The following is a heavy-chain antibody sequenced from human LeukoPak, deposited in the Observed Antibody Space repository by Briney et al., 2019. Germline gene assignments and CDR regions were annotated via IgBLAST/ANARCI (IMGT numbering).Heavy chain of an antibody. V-gene: IGHV3-48*02. CDR3: ARDYYDSSGFYGLDY. CDR2: ISSGGSTK. CDR1: GFTFSTYS. Sequence: GGSLRLSCAASGFTFSTYSMNWVRQAPGKGLEWASYISSGGSTKYYSDSVKGRFTISRDNAKNSLHLQVNSLRDEDTAVYYCARDYYDSSGFYGLDYWGQGTLVTVSS. D-gene: IGHD3-22*01. J-gene: IGHJ4*02.